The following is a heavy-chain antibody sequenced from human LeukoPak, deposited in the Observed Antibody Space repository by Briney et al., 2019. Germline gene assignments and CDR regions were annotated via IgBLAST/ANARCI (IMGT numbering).Heavy chain of an antibody. CDR1: GFTFDNFA. Sequence: GGSLRLSCAASGFTFDNFAMNWVRRAPGKALEWVSSISATGGNIYYADSVEGRFTISRDNSKNTLYLQMNSLRAEDTAVYYCAREGKQWLPFDYWGQGTLVTVSS. CDR3: AREGKQWLPFDY. D-gene: IGHD6-19*01. CDR2: ISATGGNI. J-gene: IGHJ4*02. V-gene: IGHV3-23*01.